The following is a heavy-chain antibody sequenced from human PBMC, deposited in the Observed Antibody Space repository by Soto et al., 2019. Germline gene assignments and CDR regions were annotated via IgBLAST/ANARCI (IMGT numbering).Heavy chain of an antibody. CDR1: GFTFTSSA. V-gene: IGHV1-58*01. J-gene: IGHJ4*02. D-gene: IGHD5-18*01. Sequence: ASVKVSCKASGFTFTSSAVQWVRQARGQRLEWIGWIVVGSGNTNYAQKFQERVTITRDMSTSTAYMELSSLRSEDTAVYYCAAVPSRYSYGFDYWGQGTLVTVSS. CDR2: IVVGSGNT. CDR3: AAVPSRYSYGFDY.